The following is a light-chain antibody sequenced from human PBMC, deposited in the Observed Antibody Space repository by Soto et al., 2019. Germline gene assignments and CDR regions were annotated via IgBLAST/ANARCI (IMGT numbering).Light chain of an antibody. J-gene: IGKJ5*01. V-gene: IGKV2-28*01. CDR3: MQALQTPSIT. Sequence: DIVMTKSPLSLPVTPDKPASISCRSSQSLLHSNGYNYLDWYLQKPGQSPQLLIYLGSNRASGVPDRLSGSGSGTDFTLKISRVEAEDVGVYYCMQALQTPSITFGQGTRLEIK. CDR2: LGS. CDR1: QSLLHSNGYNY.